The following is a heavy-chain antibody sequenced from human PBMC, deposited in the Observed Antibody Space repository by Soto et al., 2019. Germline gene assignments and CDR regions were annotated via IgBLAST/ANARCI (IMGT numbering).Heavy chain of an antibody. Sequence: SETLSLTCTVSGGSISSYYWSWIRQPPGKGLEWIGYIYYSGSTNYNPSLKSRVTISVDTSKNQFSLKLSSVTAADTAVYYCARGGTLWFGELLYHGWFDPWGQGTLVTVSS. CDR2: IYYSGST. D-gene: IGHD3-10*01. CDR3: ARGGTLWFGELLYHGWFDP. V-gene: IGHV4-59*01. CDR1: GGSISSYY. J-gene: IGHJ5*02.